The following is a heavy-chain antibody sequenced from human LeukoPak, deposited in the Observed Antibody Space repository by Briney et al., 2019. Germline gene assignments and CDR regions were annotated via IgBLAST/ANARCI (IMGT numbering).Heavy chain of an antibody. CDR2: IRSKANSYAT. CDR1: GSTFSGSA. V-gene: IGHV3-73*01. Sequence: GSLRLSCAASGSTFSGSAMHWVRQASGKGLEWVGRIRSKANSYATAYAASVKGRFTISRDDSKNTAYLQMNSLKTEDTAVYYCTYIIMVRGVIITDYWGQGTLVTVSS. D-gene: IGHD3-10*01. CDR3: TYIIMVRGVIITDY. J-gene: IGHJ4*02.